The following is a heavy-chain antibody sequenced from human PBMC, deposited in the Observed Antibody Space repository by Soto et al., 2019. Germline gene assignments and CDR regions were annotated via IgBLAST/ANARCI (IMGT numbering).Heavy chain of an antibody. CDR3: ARLDSR. CDR1: GITFSSSV. Sequence: SGGSRRLSCSVSGITFSSSVMYWVSQAPGKGLEWISYIHPSGQPIFYADSLKGRFTISRDNANRSVVLQINSRRAEDTAVYYCARLDSRWGQGTMDTVSS. J-gene: IGHJ3*01. V-gene: IGHV3-48*03. D-gene: IGHD3-22*01. CDR2: IHPSGQPI.